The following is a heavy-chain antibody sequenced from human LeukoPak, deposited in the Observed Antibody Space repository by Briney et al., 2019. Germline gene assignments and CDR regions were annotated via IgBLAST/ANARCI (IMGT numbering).Heavy chain of an antibody. Sequence: SETLSLTCTVSGGSVSSGSYYWSWIRQHPGKGLEWMAYIYYSGNTYYNSSLQSRVTISIDTSQNQFSLKLSSVTAADTAVYYCARGGPTRYSYSFDSWGQGTLVTVSS. CDR3: ARGGPTRYSYSFDS. D-gene: IGHD1-1*01. CDR1: GGSVSSGSYY. CDR2: IYYSGNT. V-gene: IGHV4-31*03. J-gene: IGHJ5*01.